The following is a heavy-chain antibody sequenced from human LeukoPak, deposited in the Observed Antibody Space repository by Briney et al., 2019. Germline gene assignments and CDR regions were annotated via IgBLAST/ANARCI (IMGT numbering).Heavy chain of an antibody. D-gene: IGHD6-13*01. V-gene: IGHV3-23*01. Sequence: GGSPRLSCAASGFTFSSYAMSWVRQAPGKGLEWVSAISGSGGSTYYADSVKGRFTISRDNSKNTLYLQMNSLRAEDTAVYYCAKDSYSSSWQEFDYWGQGTLVTVSS. CDR3: AKDSYSSSWQEFDY. J-gene: IGHJ4*02. CDR1: GFTFSSYA. CDR2: ISGSGGST.